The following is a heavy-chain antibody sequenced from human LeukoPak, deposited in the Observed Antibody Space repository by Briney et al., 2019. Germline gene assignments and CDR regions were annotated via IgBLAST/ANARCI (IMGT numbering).Heavy chain of an antibody. V-gene: IGHV3-11*04. CDR3: ARAGQLRYMDV. J-gene: IGHJ6*03. Sequence: GGTLRLSCAASGFDFSDYYMSWIRQAPGKGLEWISNIKTTGLTTYYADSVKGRFTISRDNAKNSLFLQMNSLRADDTAIYYCARAGQLRYMDVWGKGTAVTVSS. CDR1: GFDFSDYY. CDR2: IKTTGLTT.